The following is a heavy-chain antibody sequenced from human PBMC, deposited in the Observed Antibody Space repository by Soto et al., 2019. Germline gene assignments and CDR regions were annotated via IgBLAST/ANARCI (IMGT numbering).Heavy chain of an antibody. D-gene: IGHD2-15*01. CDR1: GDSVSSNSAA. V-gene: IGHV6-1*01. J-gene: IGHJ6*03. CDR2: TYYRSKWYN. Sequence: SPTLSLTCAISGDSVSSNSAAWNWIRQSPSRGLEWLGRTYYRSKWYNDYAVSVKSRITINPDTSKNQFSLQLNSVTPEDTAVYYCARMATVAEYYYYYYMDVWGKGTTVTVSS. CDR3: ARMATVAEYYYYYYMDV.